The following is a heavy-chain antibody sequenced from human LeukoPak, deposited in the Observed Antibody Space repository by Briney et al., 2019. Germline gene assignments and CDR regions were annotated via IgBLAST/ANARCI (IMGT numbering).Heavy chain of an antibody. V-gene: IGHV4-34*01. J-gene: IGHJ4*02. CDR3: ARGTSYGDYKYYFDY. Sequence: SETLSLTCTVSGGSISSYYWSWIRQPPGKGLEWIGEINHSGSTNYNPSLKSRVTISVDTSKNQFSLKLSSVTAADTAVYYCARGTSYGDYKYYFDYWGQGTLVTVSS. D-gene: IGHD4-17*01. CDR1: GGSISSYY. CDR2: INHSGST.